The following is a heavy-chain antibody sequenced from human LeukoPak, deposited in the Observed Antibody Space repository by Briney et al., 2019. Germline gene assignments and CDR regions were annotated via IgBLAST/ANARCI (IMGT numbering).Heavy chain of an antibody. Sequence: ASVKVSCKASGYTFTSYYMHWVRQAPGQGLGWVGITNPSGGSTSYAQTFSGRVTMTRDTSTSTVYMELSSLRSEDTAVYYCARAQLYYYDSSGYYWDYWGQGTLVTVSS. V-gene: IGHV1-46*01. D-gene: IGHD3-22*01. CDR3: ARAQLYYYDSSGYYWDY. CDR1: GYTFTSYY. J-gene: IGHJ4*02. CDR2: TNPSGGST.